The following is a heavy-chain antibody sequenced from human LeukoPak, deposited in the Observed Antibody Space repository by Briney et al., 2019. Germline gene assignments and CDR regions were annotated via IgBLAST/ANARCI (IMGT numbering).Heavy chain of an antibody. CDR3: ARGGRVTVTNAEYFQH. CDR2: IYYSGST. V-gene: IGHV4-59*01. D-gene: IGHD4-17*01. Sequence: SETLSLTCTVSGGTISSYYWSWIRQPPGKGLEWIGYIYYSGSTNYNPSLKSRVTISVDTSKNQFSLKLSSVTAADTAVYYCARGGRVTVTNAEYFQHWGQGTLVTVSS. J-gene: IGHJ1*01. CDR1: GGTISSYY.